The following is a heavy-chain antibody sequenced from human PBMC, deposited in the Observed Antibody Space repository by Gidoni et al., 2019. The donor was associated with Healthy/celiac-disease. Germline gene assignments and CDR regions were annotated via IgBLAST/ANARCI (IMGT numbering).Heavy chain of an antibody. V-gene: IGHV5-51*01. CDR3: ARRGYCSGGSCYSPYYYYYYGMDV. J-gene: IGHJ6*02. Sequence: EVQLVQSGAEVKKPGESLKISCKGSGYSFTSYWIGWVRQMPGKGLEWLGIIYPGDSDTRYRPSFQGQVTISADNSISTAYLQWSSLKASDTAMYYCARRGYCSGGSCYSPYYYYYYGMDVWGQGTTVTVSS. CDR2: IYPGDSDT. D-gene: IGHD2-15*01. CDR1: GYSFTSYW.